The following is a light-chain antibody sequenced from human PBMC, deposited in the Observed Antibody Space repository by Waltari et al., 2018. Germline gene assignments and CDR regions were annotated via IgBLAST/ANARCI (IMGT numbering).Light chain of an antibody. CDR3: QKYGRTPRP. J-gene: IGKJ4*01. CDR2: DAS. Sequence: EIVLTQSPGTLSLSPGESASLSCRASQSLGNTYLAWYQQKPGQAPRLLIFDASRRATGIPDRLSGSGSGTDFTLTISRLEPEDFAVYFCQKYGRTPRPFGGGTKVEI. CDR1: QSLGNTY. V-gene: IGKV3-20*01.